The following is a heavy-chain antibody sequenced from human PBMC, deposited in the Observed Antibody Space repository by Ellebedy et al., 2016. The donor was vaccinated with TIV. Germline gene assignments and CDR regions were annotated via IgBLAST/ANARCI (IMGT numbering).Heavy chain of an antibody. J-gene: IGHJ5*02. CDR1: GDSISSGGYS. CDR3: ARVRNYYDSSGYYWPYNWFDP. Sequence: SETLSLXXAVSGDSISSGGYSWSWIRQPPGKGLEWIGYIYHSGKTYYNPSLKSRVTISVDRPKNQFSVRLNSVTAADMAVYYCARVRNYYDSSGYYWPYNWFDPWGQGTLVTVSS. D-gene: IGHD3-22*01. CDR2: IYHSGKT. V-gene: IGHV4-30-2*01.